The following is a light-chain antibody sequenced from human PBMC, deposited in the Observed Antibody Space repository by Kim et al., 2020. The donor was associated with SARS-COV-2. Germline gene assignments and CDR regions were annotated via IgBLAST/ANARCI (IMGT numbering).Light chain of an antibody. J-gene: IGKJ3*01. CDR1: QSVNKN. Sequence: CGAPGERATRSCRASQSVNKNLAWYQQKPGQAPRLVIYHASTRATGIPARFSGSGSGTEFTLTISSLQSEDSAVYYCQQYSDWPTFGPGTKVEIK. CDR2: HAS. V-gene: IGKV3-15*01. CDR3: QQYSDWPT.